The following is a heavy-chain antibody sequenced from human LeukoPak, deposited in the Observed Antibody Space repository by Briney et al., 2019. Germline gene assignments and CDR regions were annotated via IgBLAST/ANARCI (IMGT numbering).Heavy chain of an antibody. CDR3: ARVSCSGGSCYRGYYYYYYMDV. V-gene: IGHV4-39*07. D-gene: IGHD2-15*01. CDR1: GGSISSSSYY. CDR2: IYYSGST. Sequence: SETLSLTCTVSGGSISSSSYYWGWIRQPPGKGLEWIGSIYYSGSTYYNPSLKSRVTISVDTSKNQFSLKLSSVTAADTAVYYCARVSCSGGSCYRGYYYYYYMDVWGKGTTVTVSS. J-gene: IGHJ6*03.